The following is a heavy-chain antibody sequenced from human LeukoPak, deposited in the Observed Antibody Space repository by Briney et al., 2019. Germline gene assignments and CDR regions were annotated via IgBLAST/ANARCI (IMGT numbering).Heavy chain of an antibody. CDR2: ISSSSTI. J-gene: IGHJ4*02. CDR3: ARDTVTTNFDF. Sequence: GGSLRLSCAASGFTFSSYSTNWVRQAPGEGLEWVSYISSSSTIHYADSVKGRFTISRDNAKNSLYLQMNSLRDEDTAVYYCARDTVTTNFDFWGQGTLVTVSS. V-gene: IGHV3-48*02. CDR1: GFTFSSYS. D-gene: IGHD4-17*01.